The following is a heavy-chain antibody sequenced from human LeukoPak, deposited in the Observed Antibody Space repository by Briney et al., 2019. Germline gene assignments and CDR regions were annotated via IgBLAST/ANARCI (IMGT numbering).Heavy chain of an antibody. J-gene: IGHJ4*02. CDR1: GFTFNTHG. V-gene: IGHV3-33*06. D-gene: IGHD3-3*01. CDR2: IWFDGSVK. Sequence: GGSLRLSCAASGFTFNTHGMHWVRQAPGKGLEWVAAIWFDGSVKHYSDAVKGRFTISRDDSLNTLYLQMNSLRVEDTAIYYCAKDTAVQFLEPAFWGQGTLVTVSS. CDR3: AKDTAVQFLEPAF.